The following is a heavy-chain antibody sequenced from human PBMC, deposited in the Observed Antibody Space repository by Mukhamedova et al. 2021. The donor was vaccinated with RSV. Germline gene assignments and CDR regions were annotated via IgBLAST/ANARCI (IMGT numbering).Heavy chain of an antibody. J-gene: IGHJ6*02. CDR2: ISGSGGST. V-gene: IGHV3-23*01. CDR3: AKGDCSGGSCHLLAVDYGMDV. Sequence: VRQAPGKGLEWVSAISGSGGSTYYADSVKGRFTISRDNSKNTLYLQMNSLRAEDTAVYYCAKGDCSGGSCHLLAVDYGMDVRAQ. D-gene: IGHD2-15*01.